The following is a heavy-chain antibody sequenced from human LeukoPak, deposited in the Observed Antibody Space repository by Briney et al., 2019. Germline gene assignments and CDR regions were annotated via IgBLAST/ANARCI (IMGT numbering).Heavy chain of an antibody. J-gene: IGHJ6*02. CDR3: ERHQPRYSSSWYSGMDV. D-gene: IGHD6-13*01. CDR2: IYYSGST. V-gene: IGHV4-39*01. Sequence: SETLSLTCTVSGGSISSSSYYCGWIRQPPGKGLEWIGSIYYSGSTHYNPSLKSRVTISVDTSKNQFSLKLGSVTAADTAVYYCERHQPRYSSSWYSGMDVWGQGTTVTVSS. CDR1: GGSISSSSYY.